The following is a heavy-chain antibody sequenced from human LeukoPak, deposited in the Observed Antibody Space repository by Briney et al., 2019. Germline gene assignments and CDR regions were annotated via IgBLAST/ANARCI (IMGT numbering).Heavy chain of an antibody. J-gene: IGHJ3*02. D-gene: IGHD5-12*01. CDR2: INPNSGGT. CDR3: ARVVIAADAFDI. Sequence: ASVTVSCKASGYTFTGYYMHWVRQAPGQGLEWMGWINPNSGGTNYAQKFQGRVTMTRDTSISTAYMELSRLRSDDTAVYYCARVVIAADAFDIWGQGTMVTVSS. V-gene: IGHV1-2*02. CDR1: GYTFTGYY.